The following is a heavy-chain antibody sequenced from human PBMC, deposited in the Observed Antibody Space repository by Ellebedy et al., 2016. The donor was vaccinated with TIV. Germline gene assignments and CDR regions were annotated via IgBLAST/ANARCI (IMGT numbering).Heavy chain of an antibody. CDR2: IMPIFGAA. J-gene: IGHJ4*02. CDR1: GGSFSSYT. CDR3: ARDQRTAPGLLGY. V-gene: IGHV1-69*13. D-gene: IGHD6-13*01. Sequence: AASVKVSCKASGGSFSSYTISWVRQAPGQGFEWMGGIMPIFGAADYAQKFQGRVTITADESTSTAYMELTSLRSEDTAVYYCARDQRTAPGLLGYWGQGTLVTVSS.